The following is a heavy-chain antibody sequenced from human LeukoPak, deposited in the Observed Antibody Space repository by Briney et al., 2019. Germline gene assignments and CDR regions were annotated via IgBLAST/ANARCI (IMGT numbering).Heavy chain of an antibody. CDR3: ATAKGGVNNFDF. Sequence: ASVKVSCKASGYTFTIYYMHWVRQAPGEGGEWMGIINPRGNRTRYVQNFQGRVTMTRETCARAEYMGLGRLRAEDTAMCYSATAKGGVNNFDFWGQGTLVTVSS. D-gene: IGHD3-16*01. V-gene: IGHV1-46*01. CDR2: INPRGNRT. J-gene: IGHJ4*02. CDR1: GYTFTIYY.